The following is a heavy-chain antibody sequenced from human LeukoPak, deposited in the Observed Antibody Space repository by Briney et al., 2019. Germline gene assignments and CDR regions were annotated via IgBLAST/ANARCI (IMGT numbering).Heavy chain of an antibody. Sequence: SETLSLTCTVSGGSISSYYWSWIRQPPGKGLEWVGYIYYSGSTNYNPSLKSRVTISVDTSKNQFSLKLSSVTAADTAVYYCARSLVECYDYYYYYYMDVWGKGTTVTVSS. V-gene: IGHV4-59*01. J-gene: IGHJ6*03. D-gene: IGHD2-2*01. CDR2: IYYSGST. CDR1: GGSISSYY. CDR3: ARSLVECYDYYYYYYMDV.